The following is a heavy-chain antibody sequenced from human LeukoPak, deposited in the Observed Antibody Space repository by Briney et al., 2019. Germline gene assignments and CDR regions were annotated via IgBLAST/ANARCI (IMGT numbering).Heavy chain of an antibody. CDR1: GFTFSSYS. CDR3: AKVGGAVAGTNYYYYYYMDV. J-gene: IGHJ6*03. D-gene: IGHD6-19*01. CDR2: ISSSSSYI. V-gene: IGHV3-21*01. Sequence: GGSLRLSCAASGFTFSSYSMNWVRQAPGKGLEWVSSISSSSSYIYYADSVKGRFTISRDNAKNSLYLQMNSLRAEGTAVYYCAKVGGAVAGTNYYYYYYMDVWGKGTTVTVSS.